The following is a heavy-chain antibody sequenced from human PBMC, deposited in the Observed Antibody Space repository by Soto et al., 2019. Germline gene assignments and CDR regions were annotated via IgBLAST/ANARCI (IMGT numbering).Heavy chain of an antibody. CDR2: ISAYNGNT. CDR1: GYTFTSYC. D-gene: IGHD6-13*01. V-gene: IGHV1-18*04. CDR3: ARDKGSYSSSWYRYYYYSGMDV. J-gene: IGHJ6*02. Sequence: ALLKLSCKASGYTFTSYCISWVREAPRQGLECMGWISAYNGNTNYAQKLQGRVTMTTDTSTSTAYMELRSLRSDDTAVYYCARDKGSYSSSWYRYYYYSGMDVWGQGTTVTVSS.